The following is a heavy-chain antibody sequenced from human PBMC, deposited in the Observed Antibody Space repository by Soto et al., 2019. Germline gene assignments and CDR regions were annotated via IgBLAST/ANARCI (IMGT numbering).Heavy chain of an antibody. CDR2: IYYSGST. J-gene: IGHJ5*02. CDR3: ARVLGYCSSTSCPWVWFDP. CDR1: GGSISSGGYY. V-gene: IGHV4-31*03. Sequence: SETLSLTCTVSGGSISSGGYYWSWIRQHPGKGLEWIGYIYYSGSTYYNPSLKSRVTISVDTSKNQFSLKLSSVTAAATAVYYCARVLGYCSSTSCPWVWFDPWGQGTLVTVSS. D-gene: IGHD2-2*01.